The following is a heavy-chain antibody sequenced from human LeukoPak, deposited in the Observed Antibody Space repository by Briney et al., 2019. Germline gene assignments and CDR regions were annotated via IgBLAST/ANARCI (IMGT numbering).Heavy chain of an antibody. CDR2: IDAGGGDT. CDR3: GRPTKYWLVRGNGVDV. D-gene: IGHD6-19*01. Sequence: GASLRLSCAASGFSFSSYAMTWVRQAPGQGLEWVSSIDAGGGDTYHSDSVKGRFTISRGNSMNTLYLQMNSLRADDTAVYYCGRPTKYWLVRGNGVDVWGQGTTVTVSS. CDR1: GFSFSSYA. J-gene: IGHJ6*02. V-gene: IGHV3-23*01.